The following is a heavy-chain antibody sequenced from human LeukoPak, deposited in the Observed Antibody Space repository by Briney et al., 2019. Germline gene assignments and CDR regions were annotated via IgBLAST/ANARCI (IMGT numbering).Heavy chain of an antibody. D-gene: IGHD6-19*01. CDR1: GFTFSDYY. CDR3: ARDIAVAGTNDAFDI. CDR2: VSSSGSTI. Sequence: GSLRLSCAASGFTFSDYYMSCIRQAPGKGLEWVSYVSSSGSTIYYADSVKGRFTISRDNAKNSLYLQMNSLRAEDTAVYYCARDIAVAGTNDAFDIWGQGTMVTVSS. V-gene: IGHV3-11*01. J-gene: IGHJ3*02.